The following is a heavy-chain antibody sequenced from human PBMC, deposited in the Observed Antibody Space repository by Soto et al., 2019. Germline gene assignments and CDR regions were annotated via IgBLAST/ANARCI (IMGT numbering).Heavy chain of an antibody. CDR3: ARRAGNYYDSSGYRTDAFDI. V-gene: IGHV3-30-3*01. CDR2: ISYDGSNK. D-gene: IGHD3-22*01. Sequence: QVQLVVSGGGVVQPGRSLRLSCAASGFTFSSYAMHWVRQAPGKGLEWVAVISYDGSNKYYADSVKGRFTISRDNSKNTLYLQMNSLRAEDTAVYYCARRAGNYYDSSGYRTDAFDIWGQGTMVTVSS. J-gene: IGHJ3*02. CDR1: GFTFSSYA.